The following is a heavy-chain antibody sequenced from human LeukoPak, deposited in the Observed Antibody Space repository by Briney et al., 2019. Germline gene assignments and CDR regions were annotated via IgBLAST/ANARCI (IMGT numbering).Heavy chain of an antibody. CDR3: ARDYYGSGSYYMGYFDY. D-gene: IGHD3-10*01. J-gene: IGHJ4*02. Sequence: EAPVKVSCKASGYTFTGYYMHWVRQAPGQGLEWMGWINPNSGGTNYAQKFQGRVTMTRDTSISTAYMELSRLRSDDTAVYYCARDYYGSGSYYMGYFDYWGQGTLVTVSS. CDR1: GYTFTGYY. CDR2: INPNSGGT. V-gene: IGHV1-2*02.